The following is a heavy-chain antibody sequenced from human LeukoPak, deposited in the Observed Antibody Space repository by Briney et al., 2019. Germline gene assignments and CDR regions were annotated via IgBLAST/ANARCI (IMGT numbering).Heavy chain of an antibody. J-gene: IGHJ4*02. D-gene: IGHD3-9*01. CDR3: ARGGGVLRYFDWSAY. Sequence: GASVKVSCKASGYTFTSYGISWVRPAPGQGHEWMGWISAYNGNTNYAQKLQGRVTMTTDTSTSTAYMELRSLRSDDTAVYYCARGGGVLRYFDWSAYWGQGTPVTVSS. V-gene: IGHV1-18*01. CDR1: GYTFTSYG. CDR2: ISAYNGNT.